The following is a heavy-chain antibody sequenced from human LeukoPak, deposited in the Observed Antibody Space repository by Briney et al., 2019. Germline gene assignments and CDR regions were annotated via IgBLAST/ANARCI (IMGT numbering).Heavy chain of an antibody. Sequence: PGGSLRLSCAASGFTFSSYSMNWVRQAPGKGLEWVSSISSSSSYIYYADSVKGRFTISRDNAKNSLYLQMNSLRAEDTAVYYCARDRVSVVTGSAFDIWGQGTMVTVSS. CDR2: ISSSSSYI. CDR1: GFTFSSYS. D-gene: IGHD4-23*01. J-gene: IGHJ3*02. V-gene: IGHV3-21*01. CDR3: ARDRVSVVTGSAFDI.